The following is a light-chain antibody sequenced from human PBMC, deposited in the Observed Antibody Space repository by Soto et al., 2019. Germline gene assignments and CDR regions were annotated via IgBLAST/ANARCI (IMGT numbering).Light chain of an antibody. J-gene: IGLJ1*01. CDR3: ASYTIKTTYV. CDR2: EVS. V-gene: IGLV2-14*01. Sequence: QSVLTQPASVSGSPGQSITMSCTGTNVDVGGYNYVSWYQHHPGKAPKLLIFEVSNRPSGVSNRFSGSKSGNTASLTISGLQSEDEADYYCASYTIKTTYVFGSGTKVTV. CDR1: NVDVGGYNY.